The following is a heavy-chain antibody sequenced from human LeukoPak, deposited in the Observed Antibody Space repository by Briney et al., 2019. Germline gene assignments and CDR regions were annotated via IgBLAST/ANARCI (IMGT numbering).Heavy chain of an antibody. J-gene: IGHJ4*02. CDR2: IYSGGST. D-gene: IGHD2-2*01. CDR1: GFTVSSNY. CDR3: ARGGGGYCSSTSCHGNLDY. Sequence: PGGSLRLSCAASGFTVSSNYMSWVRQAPGKGLEWVSVIYSGGSTYYADSVKGRFTISRDNSKNTLYLQMNSLRAEDTAVYYCARGGGGYCSSTSCHGNLDYWGQGTLVTVSS. V-gene: IGHV3-53*01.